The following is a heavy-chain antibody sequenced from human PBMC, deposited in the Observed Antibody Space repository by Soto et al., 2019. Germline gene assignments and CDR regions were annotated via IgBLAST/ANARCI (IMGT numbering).Heavy chain of an antibody. CDR3: ARGGALSTSWYWGDGLDS. V-gene: IGHV1-69*06. D-gene: IGHD6-13*01. CDR1: GYSFSSHA. CDR2: IIPVFGTP. J-gene: IGHJ4*02. Sequence: QVQLEQSGSEVKKSGSSVKVSCKASGYSFSSHAITRVRQAPGQGVEWMGGIIPVFGTPSYAQKFQGRVTISADKSTNTSYLELRSLRSEDTAVYYCARGGALSTSWYWGDGLDSWGQGTQVTVSS.